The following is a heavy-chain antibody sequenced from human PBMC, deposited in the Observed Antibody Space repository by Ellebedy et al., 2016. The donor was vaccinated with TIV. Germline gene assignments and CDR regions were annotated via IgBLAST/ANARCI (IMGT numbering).Heavy chain of an antibody. CDR1: GGSISSSNW. CDR2: IYYSGST. D-gene: IGHD6-19*01. Sequence: MPSETLSLTCAVSGGSISSSNWWRWIRQPPGKGLEWIGYIYYSGSTYYNPSLKSRVTISVDTSKNQFSLKLSSVTAADTAVYYCARGSIAVAGFDYWGQGTLVTVSS. V-gene: IGHV4-28*01. CDR3: ARGSIAVAGFDY. J-gene: IGHJ4*02.